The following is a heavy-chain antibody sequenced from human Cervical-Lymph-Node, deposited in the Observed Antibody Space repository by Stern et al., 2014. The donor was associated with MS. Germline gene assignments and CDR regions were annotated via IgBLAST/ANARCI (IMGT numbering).Heavy chain of an antibody. V-gene: IGHV4-59*08. D-gene: IGHD6-6*01. CDR2: ISSSGGT. CDR3: ARGYTTSSGRPDY. J-gene: IGHJ4*02. Sequence: VQLLESGPGLVKPSETLSLTCTVSGGSTSSYYWSWIRQPPGKGLEWIGYISSSGGTKYNPSLKSRVTISVDTSKNHFSLTLSSVTAADTAVYYCARGYTTSSGRPDYWGQGTLVTVSS. CDR1: GGSTSSYY.